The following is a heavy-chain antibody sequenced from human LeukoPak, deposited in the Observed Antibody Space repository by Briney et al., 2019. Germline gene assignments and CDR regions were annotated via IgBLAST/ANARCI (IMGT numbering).Heavy chain of an antibody. V-gene: IGHV3-7*01. D-gene: IGHD2-21*01. CDR2: IKQDGSER. Sequence: GGSLRLSCAASGFTFSDYWMHWVRQAPGRGLEWVANIKQDGSERYYVDSVRGRFTITRDNAKNSLSLQMNSLRVEDTAVYYCVRDVLYSRYYYYGMDVWGQGTTVTVSS. CDR3: VRDVLYSRYYYYGMDV. J-gene: IGHJ6*02. CDR1: GFTFSDYW.